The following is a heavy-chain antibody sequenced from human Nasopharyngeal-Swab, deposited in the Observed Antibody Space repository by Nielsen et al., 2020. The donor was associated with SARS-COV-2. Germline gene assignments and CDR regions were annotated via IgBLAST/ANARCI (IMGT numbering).Heavy chain of an antibody. Sequence: ESLKISSAASIFPLSTYNLISVRQAPGKGLEWVSSISSTSTYIYYADSVKGRFTISRDNAKNSLYLQMNSLRAEDTAVYYCARDYDFWSGYYNYDYGMDVWGQGTTVTVSS. J-gene: IGHJ6*02. CDR3: ARDYDFWSGYYNYDYGMDV. CDR2: ISSTSTYI. V-gene: IGHV3-21*01. D-gene: IGHD3-3*01. CDR1: IFPLSTYN.